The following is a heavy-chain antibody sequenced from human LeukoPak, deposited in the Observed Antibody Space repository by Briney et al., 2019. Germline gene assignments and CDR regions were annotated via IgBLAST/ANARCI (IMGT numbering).Heavy chain of an antibody. D-gene: IGHD3-22*01. CDR3: AKGPNYYDSSGYSDY. CDR1: GFTFSSYA. CDR2: ISDSGGST. Sequence: GGSLRLSCAASGFTFSSYAMSWVRQAPGKGLEWVSTISDSGGSTYYADSVKGRFTISRDNSKNTLYLQMNSLRAEDTAVYYCAKGPNYYDSSGYSDYWGQGTLVTVSS. J-gene: IGHJ4*02. V-gene: IGHV3-23*01.